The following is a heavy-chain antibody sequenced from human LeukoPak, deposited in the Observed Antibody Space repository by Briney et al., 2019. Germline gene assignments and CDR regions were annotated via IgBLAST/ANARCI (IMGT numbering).Heavy chain of an antibody. V-gene: IGHV3-30-3*01. CDR1: GFTFSSFA. CDR3: ARGGWPSLGLFDGGIGY. CDR2: ISYDGSNK. Sequence: PGGSLRLSCAASGFTFSSFAMFWVRQAPGKGLEWVTVISYDGSNKYYADSVKGRFTVSRDNSKDTLYLQMNSLRTEDTGVYYCARGGWPSLGLFDGGIGYWGQGTLVTVSS. J-gene: IGHJ4*02. D-gene: IGHD2-21*01.